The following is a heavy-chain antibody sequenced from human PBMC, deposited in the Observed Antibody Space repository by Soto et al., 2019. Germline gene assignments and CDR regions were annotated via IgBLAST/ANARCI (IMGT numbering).Heavy chain of an antibody. Sequence: PSETLSLTCTVSGGSVSSGSYYWSWIRQPPGKGLEWIGYIYYSGSTNYNPSLKSRVTISVDTSKNQFSLKLSSVTAADTAVYYCARDNLYCSSTSCHLGWFDPWGQGTLVTVSS. CDR2: IYYSGST. V-gene: IGHV4-61*01. CDR3: ARDNLYCSSTSCHLGWFDP. D-gene: IGHD2-2*01. CDR1: GGSVSSGSYY. J-gene: IGHJ5*02.